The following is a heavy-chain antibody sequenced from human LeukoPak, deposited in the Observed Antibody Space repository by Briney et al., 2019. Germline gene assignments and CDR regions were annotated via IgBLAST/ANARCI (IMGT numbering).Heavy chain of an antibody. CDR2: ISSSGSTI. CDR1: GFTFSSYE. Sequence: GGSLRLSCAASGFTFSSYEMNWVRQAPGKGLEWVSYISSSGSTIYYSDSVKGRFTISRDNAKNSLYLQMNSLRAEDTAVYYCARDGIAAAVPGDYWGQGTLVTVSS. D-gene: IGHD6-13*01. CDR3: ARDGIAAAVPGDY. V-gene: IGHV3-48*03. J-gene: IGHJ4*02.